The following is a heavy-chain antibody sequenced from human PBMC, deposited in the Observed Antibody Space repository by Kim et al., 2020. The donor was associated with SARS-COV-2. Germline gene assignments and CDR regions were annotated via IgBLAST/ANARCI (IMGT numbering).Heavy chain of an antibody. CDR2: IYPGDSDT. V-gene: IGHV5-51*01. Sequence: GESLKISCQGSGYNFRDFWIVWVRQMPGKGLEVMGIIYPGDSDTRYTPSFRGHVTISADNSISTAYLHWSSLKASDSAIYYCTRLSWGAGMIFHKEHREGRQGFDVWGQGTTVTVSS. D-gene: IGHD1-26*01. CDR1: GYNFRDFW. J-gene: IGHJ6*02. CDR3: TRLSWGAGMIFHKEHREGRQGFDV.